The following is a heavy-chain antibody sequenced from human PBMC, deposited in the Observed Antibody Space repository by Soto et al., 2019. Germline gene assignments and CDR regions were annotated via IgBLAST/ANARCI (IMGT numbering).Heavy chain of an antibody. CDR3: ARSGYDQPGFDC. J-gene: IGHJ4*02. CDR1: GGTFSSYA. D-gene: IGHD5-12*01. Sequence: ASVKVSCKASGGTFSSYAISWVRQAPGQGLEWMGGIIPIFGTANYAQKFQGRVTITADESTSTAYMELSSLRSEDTAVYYCARSGYDQPGFDCWGQGTLVTVSS. CDR2: IIPIFGTA. V-gene: IGHV1-69*13.